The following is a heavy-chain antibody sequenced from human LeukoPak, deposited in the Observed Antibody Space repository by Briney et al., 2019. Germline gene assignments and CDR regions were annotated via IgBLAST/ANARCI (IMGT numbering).Heavy chain of an antibody. J-gene: IGHJ6*02. CDR2: INHSGST. CDR3: ARGGLISSIAARRPYGMDV. CDR1: GGSFSGYY. V-gene: IGHV4-34*01. Sequence: SETLSLTCAVCGGSFSGYYWSWIRQPPGKGLEWIGEINHSGSTNYNPSLKSRVTISVDTSKNQFSLKLSSVTAADMAVYYCARGGLISSIAARRPYGMDVWGQGTTVTVSS. D-gene: IGHD6-6*01.